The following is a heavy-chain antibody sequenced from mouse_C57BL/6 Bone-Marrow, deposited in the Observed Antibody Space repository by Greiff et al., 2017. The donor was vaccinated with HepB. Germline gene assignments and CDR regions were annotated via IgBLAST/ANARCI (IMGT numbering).Heavy chain of an antibody. V-gene: IGHV1-80*01. CDR1: GYAFSSYW. D-gene: IGHD1-1*01. CDR3: ARPVVGGDFDY. CDR2: IYPGDGDT. Sequence: VQLQQSGAELVKPGASVKISCKASGYAFSSYWMNWVKQRPGKGLEWIGQIYPGDGDTNYNGKFKSKATLTVDKPSSTAYMQLSSLTSEDSAVYYCARPVVGGDFDYWGQGTTLTVSS. J-gene: IGHJ2*01.